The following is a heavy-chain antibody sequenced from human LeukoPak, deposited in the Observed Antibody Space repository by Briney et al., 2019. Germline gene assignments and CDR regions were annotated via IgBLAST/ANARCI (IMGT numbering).Heavy chain of an antibody. CDR1: GGSITNYY. CDR2: IYYSGST. J-gene: IGHJ6*03. CDR3: AGRNFDFWNDYYYMDV. V-gene: IGHV4-59*01. D-gene: IGHD3-3*01. Sequence: SETLSLTCTVSGGSITNYYWSWIRQPPGKGLEWIGYIYYSGSTNYNPSLKSQLTISVDTSKNQFSLKLSSVTAADTAVYYCAGRNFDFWNDYYYMDVWGKGTTVTVSS.